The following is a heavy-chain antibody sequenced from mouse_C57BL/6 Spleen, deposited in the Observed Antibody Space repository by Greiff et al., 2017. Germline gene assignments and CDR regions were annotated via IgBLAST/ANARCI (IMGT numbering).Heavy chain of an antibody. CDR2: IWRGGST. J-gene: IGHJ1*03. CDR3: AKKGDGSSFWYFDV. CDR1: GFSLTSYG. D-gene: IGHD1-1*01. V-gene: IGHV2-5*01. Sequence: QVTLKESGPGLVQPSQSLSITCTVSGFSLTSYGVHWVRQSPGKGLEWLGVIWRGGSTDYNAAFMSRLSITKDNSKSQVFFKMNSLQADDTAIYYCAKKGDGSSFWYFDVWGTGTTVTVSS.